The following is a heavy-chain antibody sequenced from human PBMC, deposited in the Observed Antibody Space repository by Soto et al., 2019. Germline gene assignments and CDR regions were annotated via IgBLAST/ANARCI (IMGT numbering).Heavy chain of an antibody. J-gene: IGHJ4*02. CDR1: GFTFSSYA. V-gene: IGHV3-23*01. Sequence: VQLLESGGGLVQPGGSLRLSCAASGFTFSSYAMSWVRQAPGKGLEWVSVISGSGGGTYYADSVKGRSTISRDNSKDTLYLQMNSRRAEDTAVYYFANMVEDCSSTGCYRCGQGTLVTVSS. CDR3: ANMVEDCSSTGCYR. CDR2: ISGSGGGT. D-gene: IGHD2-2*01.